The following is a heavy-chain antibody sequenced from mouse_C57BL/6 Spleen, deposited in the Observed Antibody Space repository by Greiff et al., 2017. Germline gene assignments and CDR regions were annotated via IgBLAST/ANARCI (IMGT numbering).Heavy chain of an antibody. J-gene: IGHJ1*03. CDR2: IYPGDGNT. CDR1: GYAFSSYW. V-gene: IGHV1-80*01. Sequence: VHLVESGAELVKPGASVKISCKASGYAFSSYWMNWVKQRPGKGLEWIGQIYPGDGNTNYNGKFKGKATLTADTSSSAAYMQLSSLTSEDSAVYSCAIYDGYSGYGYFDVWGTGTTVTVSS. D-gene: IGHD2-3*01. CDR3: AIYDGYSGYGYFDV.